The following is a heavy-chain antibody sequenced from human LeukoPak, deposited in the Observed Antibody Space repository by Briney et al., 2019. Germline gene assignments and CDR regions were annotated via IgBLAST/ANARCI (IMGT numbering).Heavy chain of an antibody. CDR2: ISSSSSCI. Sequence: GGSLRLSCAASGFTFSSYSMNWVRQAPGKGLEWVSSISSSSSCIYYADSVKGRFTISRDNAKNSLYLQMNSLRAEDTAVYYCARGSGPRDGYCSGGSCYRHRRLFDYWGQGTLVTVSS. D-gene: IGHD2-15*01. CDR1: GFTFSSYS. V-gene: IGHV3-21*01. J-gene: IGHJ4*02. CDR3: ARGSGPRDGYCSGGSCYRHRRLFDY.